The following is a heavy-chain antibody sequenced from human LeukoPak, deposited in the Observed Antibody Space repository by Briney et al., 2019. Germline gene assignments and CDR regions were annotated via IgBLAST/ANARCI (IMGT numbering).Heavy chain of an antibody. CDR2: ISGSGGNT. J-gene: IGHJ4*02. V-gene: IGHV3-23*01. CDR1: GFTFSSYA. CDR3: AKDLRYTSSWSQGESLDY. Sequence: GGSLRLSCAASGFTFSSYAMSWVRQAPGKGLEWVSAISGSGGNTYYADPVKGRFTISRDNSKNTLYLQMNSLRAEDTGVYYCAKDLRYTSSWSQGESLDYWGQGTLVTVSS. D-gene: IGHD6-13*01.